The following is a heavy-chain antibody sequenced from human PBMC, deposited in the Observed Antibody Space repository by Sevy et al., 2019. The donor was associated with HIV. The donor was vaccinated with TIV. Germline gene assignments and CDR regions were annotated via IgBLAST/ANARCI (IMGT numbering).Heavy chain of an antibody. CDR3: ARPSPRIAAAASAFHDN. Sequence: GESLKISCVVSRYSFSSYAISWVRQAPGKGLEWVSTINGRGGSTYYADSVKGRFTISRDNPKNTLFLQVINLRVDDTAIHYCARPSPRIAAAASAFHDNWGQGTLVTVSS. CDR1: RYSFSSYA. CDR2: INGRGGST. J-gene: IGHJ4*02. D-gene: IGHD6-13*01. V-gene: IGHV3-23*01.